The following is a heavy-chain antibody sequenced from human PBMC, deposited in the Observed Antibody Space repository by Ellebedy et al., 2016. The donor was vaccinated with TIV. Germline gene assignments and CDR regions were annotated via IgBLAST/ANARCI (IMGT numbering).Heavy chain of an antibody. J-gene: IGHJ4*02. CDR2: IYYSGST. V-gene: IGHV4-59*01. CDR3: ARARRDSSGYYGGHTWGVDYFDY. Sequence: SETLSLXXTVYGGSISSYYWSWIRQPPGKGLEWIGYIYYSGSTNYNPSLKSRVTISVDTSKNQFSLKLSSVTAADTAVYYCARARRDSSGYYGGHTWGVDYFDYWGQGTLVTVSS. CDR1: GGSISSYY. D-gene: IGHD3-22*01.